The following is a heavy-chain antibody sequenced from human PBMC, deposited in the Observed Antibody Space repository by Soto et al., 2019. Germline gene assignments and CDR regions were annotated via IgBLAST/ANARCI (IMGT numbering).Heavy chain of an antibody. CDR1: GGTFSNYV. Sequence: VASVKVSCKASGGTFSNYVVNWVRQAPGQGLEWMGRIIPISGAANYAQKFQGRVTITADKSTSTSYMELSSLRSEDTAVYYCARDMTSTVVPYFDFWGQGTLVTVSS. CDR3: ARDMTSTVVPYFDF. D-gene: IGHD2-2*01. J-gene: IGHJ4*02. CDR2: IIPISGAA. V-gene: IGHV1-69*06.